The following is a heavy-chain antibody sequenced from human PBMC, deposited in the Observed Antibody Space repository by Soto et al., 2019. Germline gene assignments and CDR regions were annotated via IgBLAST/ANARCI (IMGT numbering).Heavy chain of an antibody. CDR2: INPSRTYT. V-gene: IGHV1-46*01. D-gene: IGHD2-21*02. CDR3: ARELHGDSMDV. J-gene: IGHJ6*04. CDR1: GFNSTNFN. Sequence: ASVNVSCKASGFNSTNFNIHWVRQAPGQGLEWIGGINPSRTYTPYAQIFQGRVTVTRETSSNTVYMELSSLRSEDTAVYYCARELHGDSMDVWGNGKTVTVSA.